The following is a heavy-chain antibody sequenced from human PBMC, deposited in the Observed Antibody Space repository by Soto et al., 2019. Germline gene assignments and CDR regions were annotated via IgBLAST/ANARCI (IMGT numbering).Heavy chain of an antibody. V-gene: IGHV1-18*01. J-gene: IGHJ3*02. CDR3: ARESYYDSSGYYYVPDAFDI. CDR2: IGAYNGNT. CDR1: GYTFTTYG. Sequence: EASVKVSCKASGYTFTTYGISWVRQAPGQGLEWMGWIGAYNGNTNYAQKLQGRVTMTTDTSTSTAYMELRSLRSDDTAVYYCARESYYDSSGYYYVPDAFDIWGQGTMVTVSS. D-gene: IGHD3-22*01.